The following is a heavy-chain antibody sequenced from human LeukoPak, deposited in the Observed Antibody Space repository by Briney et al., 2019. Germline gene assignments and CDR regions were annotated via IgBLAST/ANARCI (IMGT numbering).Heavy chain of an antibody. V-gene: IGHV4-30-4*08. CDR2: IYYSGST. CDR3: ARADTYLDY. Sequence: SQTLSLTCTVSGGSISSGDYYWSWIRQPPGKGLEWIGYIYYSGSTSYNPSLKSRVTISIDTSKNQFSLNLNSVTAADTAVYYCARADTYLDYWGQGILVTVSS. CDR1: GGSISSGDYY. D-gene: IGHD5-18*01. J-gene: IGHJ4*02.